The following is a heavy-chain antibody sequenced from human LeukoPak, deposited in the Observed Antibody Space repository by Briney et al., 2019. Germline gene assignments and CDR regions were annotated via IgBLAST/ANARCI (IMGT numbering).Heavy chain of an antibody. CDR1: GFTFSTYA. D-gene: IGHD4-11*01. V-gene: IGHV3-23*01. Sequence: GGSLRLSCAASGFTFSTYALSWVRQAPGRGLEWVSGISGRGGSTYNADSVKGRFTISRDNSKNTLYLEMNSLRAEDTAVYDCAKDRVDYSNLRDFDYWGQGTLVTVSS. CDR2: ISGRGGST. J-gene: IGHJ4*02. CDR3: AKDRVDYSNLRDFDY.